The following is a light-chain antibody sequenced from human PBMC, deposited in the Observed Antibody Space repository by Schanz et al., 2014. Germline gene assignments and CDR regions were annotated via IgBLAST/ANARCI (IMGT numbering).Light chain of an antibody. CDR3: SSYTTTNTVV. V-gene: IGLV2-11*01. CDR2: DVT. CDR1: SSDVGGYNY. Sequence: QSALTQPRSVSGSPGQSVTISCTGTSSDVGGYNYVSWYQQHPGKAPKLIISDVTRRPSGVPDRFSGSKSDNTASLTVSGLQSEDEADYYCSSYTTTNTVVFGGGTKLTVL. J-gene: IGLJ2*01.